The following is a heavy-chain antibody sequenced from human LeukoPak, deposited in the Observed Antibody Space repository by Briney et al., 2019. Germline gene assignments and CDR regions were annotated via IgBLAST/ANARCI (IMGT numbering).Heavy chain of an antibody. CDR1: GYTFTSYD. CDR2: MNPNSGNT. Sequence: ASVKVSCKASGYTFTSYDINWVRQATGQGLEWMGWMNPNSGNTGYAQRFQGRVTMTRNTSISTAYMELSSLRSEDTAVYYCARRTRELGYCSGGSCYHDAFDIWGQGTMVTVSS. V-gene: IGHV1-8*01. CDR3: ARRTRELGYCSGGSCYHDAFDI. D-gene: IGHD2-15*01. J-gene: IGHJ3*02.